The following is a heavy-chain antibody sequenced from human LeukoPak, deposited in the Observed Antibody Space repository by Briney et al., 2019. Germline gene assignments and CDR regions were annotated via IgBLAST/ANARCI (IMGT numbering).Heavy chain of an antibody. CDR3: VRDRGSSGYYGEVY. V-gene: IGHV3-48*02. CDR1: GFTFSSYN. D-gene: IGHD3-22*01. Sequence: GGSLRLSCAASGFTFSSYNMNWVRQAPGKGLEWVSYISYSSSVIYYADSVKGRFTISRDNAKTSLHLQMNSLRDEDTAVYYCVRDRGSSGYYGEVYWGQGTLVTVSS. CDR2: ISYSSSVI. J-gene: IGHJ4*02.